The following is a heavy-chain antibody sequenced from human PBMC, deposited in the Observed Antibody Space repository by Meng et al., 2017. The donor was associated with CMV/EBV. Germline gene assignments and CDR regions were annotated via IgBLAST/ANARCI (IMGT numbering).Heavy chain of an antibody. Sequence: SGFTFNTYALSCVRQAPGKGLEWVSTIGGSDGTTYYADSVKGRFTISRDNSKNTLYLQMSSLRAEDTAVYYCARNAYNYGYSYYFDYWGQGTLVTVSS. CDR2: IGGSDGTT. CDR1: GFTFNTYA. CDR3: ARNAYNYGYSYYFDY. V-gene: IGHV3-23*01. D-gene: IGHD5-18*01. J-gene: IGHJ4*02.